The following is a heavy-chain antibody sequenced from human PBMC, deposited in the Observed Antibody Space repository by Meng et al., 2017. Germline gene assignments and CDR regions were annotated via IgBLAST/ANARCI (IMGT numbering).Heavy chain of an antibody. D-gene: IGHD6-13*01. CDR1: GYTFAAYW. CDR3: ARDEDISAAGYLLGDF. V-gene: IGHV1-2*06. J-gene: IGHJ4*02. Sequence: QVPAMQSGPEVKKPGASVKVSCKASGYTFAAYWIQRVRQAHGQGLEWMGRIDPKSDNTHYAQKFQGRVTMTRDTSISTAYMELSGLRSDDTAVYYCARDEDISAAGYLLGDFWGQGTLVTVSS. CDR2: IDPKSDNT.